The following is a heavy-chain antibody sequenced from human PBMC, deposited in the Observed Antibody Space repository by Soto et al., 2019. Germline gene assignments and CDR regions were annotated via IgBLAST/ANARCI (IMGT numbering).Heavy chain of an antibody. D-gene: IGHD3-22*01. CDR2: INAGNGNT. V-gene: IGHV1-3*01. CDR1: GYTFTSYA. CDR3: ARQDDSSGYYRAPLDY. J-gene: IGHJ4*02. Sequence: ASVKVSCKASGYTFTSYAMHWVRQAPGQRLEWMGWINAGNGNTKYSQKFQGRVTITRDTSASTANMELSSLRSEDTVVYYCARQDDSSGYYRAPLDYWGQGTLVTVSS.